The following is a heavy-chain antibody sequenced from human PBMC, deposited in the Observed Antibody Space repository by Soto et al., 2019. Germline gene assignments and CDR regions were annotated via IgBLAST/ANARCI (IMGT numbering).Heavy chain of an antibody. J-gene: IGHJ4*02. Sequence: PGGSLRLSCAASGFIFSGYAMTWVRQAPGKGLEWVSSISGSDGTTSYADSVKGRFTIPRDSSKNTLYLQMNSLRAEDTAVYYCAKDEYPSGWYSGYYSDYWGQGTLVTVSS. CDR3: AKDEYPSGWYSGYYSDY. CDR2: ISGSDGTT. CDR1: GFIFSGYA. D-gene: IGHD6-19*01. V-gene: IGHV3-23*01.